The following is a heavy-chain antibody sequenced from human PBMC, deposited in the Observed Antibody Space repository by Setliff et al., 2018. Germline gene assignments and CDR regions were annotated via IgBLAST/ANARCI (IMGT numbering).Heavy chain of an antibody. Sequence: GGSLRLSCAVSGFTFSSDSVSWVRQAPGKGLEWVSSISSSSSYIYYADSVKGRFTISRDNAKSSLYLQMNGLRAEDTAIYYCAGDPPGPHLVYTYWGQGALVTVSS. CDR3: AGDPPGPHLVYTY. CDR2: ISSSSSYI. J-gene: IGHJ4*02. D-gene: IGHD3-16*01. CDR1: GFTFSSDS. V-gene: IGHV3-21*04.